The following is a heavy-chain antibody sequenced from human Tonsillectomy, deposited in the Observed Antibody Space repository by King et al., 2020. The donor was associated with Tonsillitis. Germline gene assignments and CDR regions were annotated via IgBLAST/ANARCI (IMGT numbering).Heavy chain of an antibody. D-gene: IGHD3-16*01. J-gene: IGHJ5*02. Sequence: VQLVESGGGLVQPGRSLRLSCAASGFTFDDYAMHWVRQAPGKGLEWVSGISWNSGSIGYADSVKGRFTISRDNAKNSLYLQMNSLRAEDTALYYCAKGRGPYLGGLGSGCWFDPWGQGTLVTVSS. CDR2: ISWNSGSI. CDR1: GFTFDDYA. V-gene: IGHV3-9*01. CDR3: AKGRGPYLGGLGSGCWFDP.